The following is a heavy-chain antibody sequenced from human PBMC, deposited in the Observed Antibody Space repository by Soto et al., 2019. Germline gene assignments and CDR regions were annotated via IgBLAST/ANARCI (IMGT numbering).Heavy chain of an antibody. CDR3: ARDQPPTYYYDSSGYYFDY. V-gene: IGHV4-39*07. D-gene: IGHD3-22*01. Sequence: SETLSLTCTVSGGSISSSSYYWGWIRQPPGKGLEWIGSIYYSGSTYYNPSLKSRVTISVDTSKNQFSLKLSSVTAADTAVYYCARDQPPTYYYDSSGYYFDYWGQGTLVTVSS. CDR2: IYYSGST. CDR1: GGSISSSSYY. J-gene: IGHJ4*02.